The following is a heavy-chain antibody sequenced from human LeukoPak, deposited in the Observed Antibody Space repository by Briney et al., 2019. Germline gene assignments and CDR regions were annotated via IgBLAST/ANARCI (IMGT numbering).Heavy chain of an antibody. Sequence: GTSVKVSCKASGSTFTGSYIHWVRQAPGHRLEWMGWINPNSGGTNYEQKFQRRVTMTRDTSISTAYMELSRLRSDDTAVYYCAREPPRADYDFWSGYCRYYYYGMDVWGQGTTVTVSS. CDR3: AREPPRADYDFWSGYCRYYYYGMDV. CDR1: GSTFTGSY. V-gene: IGHV1-2*02. J-gene: IGHJ6*02. CDR2: INPNSGGT. D-gene: IGHD3-3*01.